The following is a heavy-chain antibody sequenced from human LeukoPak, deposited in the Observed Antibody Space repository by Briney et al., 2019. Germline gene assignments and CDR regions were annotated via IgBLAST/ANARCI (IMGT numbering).Heavy chain of an antibody. CDR2: ISYDGSYQ. CDR3: ARERRRDGCNYKDY. V-gene: IGHV3-30*04. D-gene: IGHD5-24*01. CDR1: GFTFSAYG. Sequence: TGGSLRLSCAVSGFTFSAYGMHWVRQAPGKGLEWVAVISYDGSYQAYADSVKGRFTVSRDSSKNTLYLQLNSLRPEDTGLYYCARERRRDGCNYKDYWGQGTQVSVSS. J-gene: IGHJ4*02.